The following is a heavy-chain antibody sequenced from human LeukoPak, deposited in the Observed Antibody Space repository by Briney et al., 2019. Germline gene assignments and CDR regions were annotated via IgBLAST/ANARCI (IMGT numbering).Heavy chain of an antibody. CDR3: ARRILYHNWFDP. Sequence: PSETLSLTCTVSGGSISSSSYYWGWIRQPPGKGLEWIGSIYYSGSTYYNPSLKSRVTISVDTSKNQFSLKLSSVTAADTAVYYCARRILYHNWFDPWGQGTLVTVSS. D-gene: IGHD2-8*01. V-gene: IGHV4-39*07. CDR2: IYYSGST. CDR1: GGSISSSSYY. J-gene: IGHJ5*02.